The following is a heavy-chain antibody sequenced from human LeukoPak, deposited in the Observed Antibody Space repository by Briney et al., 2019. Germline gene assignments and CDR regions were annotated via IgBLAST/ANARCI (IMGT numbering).Heavy chain of an antibody. CDR2: IYYSGST. Sequence: KASQTLSLTCTVSGGSISSGDYYWSWIRQPPGKGLEWIGYIYYSGSTYYNPSLKSRVTISVDTSKTRFYLKLSSVTAADTAVYYCATHSSGYDSGNDAFDIWGQGTMVTVSS. D-gene: IGHD3-22*01. CDR1: GGSISSGDYY. J-gene: IGHJ3*02. V-gene: IGHV4-30-4*08. CDR3: ATHSSGYDSGNDAFDI.